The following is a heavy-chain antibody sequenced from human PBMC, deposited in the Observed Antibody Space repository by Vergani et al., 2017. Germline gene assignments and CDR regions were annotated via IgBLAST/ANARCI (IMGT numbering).Heavy chain of an antibody. Sequence: EVQLVESGGGLVQPGGSLRLSCAASGFPLSNAWIHWVRQGPGKGLEWVSRVGSDGSDTVYADSVKGRFTISKDSAMNTVHLQMTDVRAEDTAVYFCARDGAGTIDFDYWGPGILVTVSS. J-gene: IGHJ4*02. D-gene: IGHD1-26*01. V-gene: IGHV3-74*01. CDR1: GFPLSNAW. CDR3: ARDGAGTIDFDY. CDR2: VGSDGSDT.